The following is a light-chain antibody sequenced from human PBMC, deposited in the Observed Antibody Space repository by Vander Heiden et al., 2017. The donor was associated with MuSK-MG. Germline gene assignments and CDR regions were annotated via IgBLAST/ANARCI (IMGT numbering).Light chain of an antibody. CDR1: QSISNY. J-gene: IGKJ2*01. CDR3: QQSDSTPGT. Sequence: IHLTQSPSSLSASVADRVTITCLASQSISNYLHWYQQKPWKAPKLLIYATSSLQSGVPSRFSGSGSGTDFTLTISRLQPEDSATYYCQQSDSTPGTFGQGTKLEIK. CDR2: ATS. V-gene: IGKV1-39*01.